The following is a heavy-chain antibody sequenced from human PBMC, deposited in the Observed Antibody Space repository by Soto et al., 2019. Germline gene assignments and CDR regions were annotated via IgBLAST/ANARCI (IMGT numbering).Heavy chain of an antibody. CDR2: ISYDGSNK. CDR1: GFTFSHYP. Sequence: VQLVESGGGVVQPGRSLRLSCAASGFTFSHYPMHWVRQAPGKGLEWVADISYDGSNKDYADSVKGRFTISRDNSKNTVYLQMNSLRAEDTAVYYCARDRGGSYSFDYWGQGTLVTVSS. D-gene: IGHD1-26*01. J-gene: IGHJ4*02. CDR3: ARDRGGSYSFDY. V-gene: IGHV3-30-3*01.